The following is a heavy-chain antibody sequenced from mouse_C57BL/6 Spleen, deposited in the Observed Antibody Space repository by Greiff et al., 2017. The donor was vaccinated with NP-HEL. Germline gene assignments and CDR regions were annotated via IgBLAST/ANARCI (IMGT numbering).Heavy chain of an antibody. D-gene: IGHD1-1*01. CDR1: GYAFSSSW. Sequence: QVQLQQSGPELVKPGASVKISCKASGYAFSSSWMNWVKQRPGKGLEWIGRIYPGDGDTNYNGKFKGKATLTADKSSSTAYMQLSSLTSEDSAVYFCARSRYYEGFDYWGQGTTLTVSS. J-gene: IGHJ2*01. V-gene: IGHV1-82*01. CDR3: ARSRYYEGFDY. CDR2: IYPGDGDT.